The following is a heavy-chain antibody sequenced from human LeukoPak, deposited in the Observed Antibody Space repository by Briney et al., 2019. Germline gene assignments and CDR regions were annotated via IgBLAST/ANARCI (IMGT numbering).Heavy chain of an antibody. J-gene: IGHJ3*02. CDR2: IWYDGSNK. CDR3: ARAVGIARHKLGGYSGYVDAFDI. D-gene: IGHD5-12*01. V-gene: IGHV3-33*01. Sequence: GGSLRLSCAASGFTFSSYGMHWVRQAPGKGLEWVAVIWYDGSNKYYADSVKGRFTISRDNSKNTLYLQMNSLRAEDTAVYYCARAVGIARHKLGGYSGYVDAFDIWGQGTMVTVSS. CDR1: GFTFSSYG.